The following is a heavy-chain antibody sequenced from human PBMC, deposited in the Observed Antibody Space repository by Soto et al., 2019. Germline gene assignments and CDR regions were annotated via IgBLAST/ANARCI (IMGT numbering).Heavy chain of an antibody. CDR1: GGSISSYY. J-gene: IGHJ6*02. Sequence: SETLSLTCTVSGGSISSYYWSWIRQPPGKGLEWIGYIYYSGSTNYNPSLKSRVTISVDTSKNQFSLKLSSVTAADTAVYYCARSGGAVAGSSYYYYGMDVWGQGTTVTVSS. CDR3: ARSGGAVAGSSYYYYGMDV. V-gene: IGHV4-59*01. D-gene: IGHD6-19*01. CDR2: IYYSGST.